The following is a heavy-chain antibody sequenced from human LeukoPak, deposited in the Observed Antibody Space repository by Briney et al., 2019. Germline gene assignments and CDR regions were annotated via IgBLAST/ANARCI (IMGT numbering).Heavy chain of an antibody. Sequence: GASVKVSCKVSGYTLTELSMHWVRQAPGKGLEWMGGFGPEDGETIYAQKFQGRVTMTEDTSTDTAYMELSSLRSEDTAVYYCATGCGGDCYRDYWGQGTLVTVSS. D-gene: IGHD2-21*02. J-gene: IGHJ4*02. CDR2: FGPEDGET. CDR3: ATGCGGDCYRDY. CDR1: GYTLTELS. V-gene: IGHV1-24*01.